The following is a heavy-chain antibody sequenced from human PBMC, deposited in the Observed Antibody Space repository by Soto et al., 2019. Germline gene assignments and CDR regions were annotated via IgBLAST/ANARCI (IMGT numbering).Heavy chain of an antibody. Sequence: TXETLSLTCTVSGCSMSSYYWSWIRQPAGKGLEWIGRIYTSGSTNYNPSLKSRVTMSVDTSKNQFSLKLSSVTAADTAVYYCARGPDQGAIYYYYGMDVWGQGTTVTVSS. D-gene: IGHD1-26*01. CDR1: GCSMSSYY. CDR3: ARGPDQGAIYYYYGMDV. V-gene: IGHV4-4*07. J-gene: IGHJ6*02. CDR2: IYTSGST.